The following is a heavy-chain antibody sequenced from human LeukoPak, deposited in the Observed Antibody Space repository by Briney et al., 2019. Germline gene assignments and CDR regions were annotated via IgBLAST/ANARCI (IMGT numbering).Heavy chain of an antibody. J-gene: IGHJ4*02. CDR1: GGSISRGGYS. CDR3: ASHNEGSSWLDY. V-gene: IGHV4-30-2*01. CDR2: IYHSGST. D-gene: IGHD6-13*01. Sequence: SQTLSPPCAGSGGSISRGGYSLGWIPPPPREGPEWVGYIYHSGSTYYNPSLKSRVTISVDRSKNQFSLKLSSVTAADTAVYYCASHNEGSSWLDYWGQGTLVTVSS.